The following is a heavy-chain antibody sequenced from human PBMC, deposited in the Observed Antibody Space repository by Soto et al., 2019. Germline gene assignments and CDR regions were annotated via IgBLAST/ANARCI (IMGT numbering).Heavy chain of an antibody. D-gene: IGHD2-2*01. V-gene: IGHV1-3*01. CDR3: ARDIGLRPAAPNWFDP. CDR2: INAGNGNT. J-gene: IGHJ5*02. Sequence: ASVKVSCKASGYTFTSYAMHWVRQAPGQRLEWMGWINAGNGNTKYSQKFQGRVTITRDTSASTAYMELSSLRSEDTAVYYCARDIGLRPAAPNWFDPWGQGTLVTVSS. CDR1: GYTFTSYA.